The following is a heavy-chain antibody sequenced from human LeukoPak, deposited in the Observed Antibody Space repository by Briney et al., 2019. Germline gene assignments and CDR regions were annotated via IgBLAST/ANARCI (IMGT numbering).Heavy chain of an antibody. CDR2: IILIFGTA. CDR3: ARGGDCSSTSCQFYFQH. Sequence: ASVKVSCKSSGGTFSSYAISWVRQAPGQGLEWMGGIILIFGTANYAQKFQGRVTITTDESTSTAYMELSSLRSEDTAVYYCARGGDCSSTSCQFYFQHWGQGTLVTVSS. J-gene: IGHJ1*01. CDR1: GGTFSSYA. V-gene: IGHV1-69*05. D-gene: IGHD2-2*01.